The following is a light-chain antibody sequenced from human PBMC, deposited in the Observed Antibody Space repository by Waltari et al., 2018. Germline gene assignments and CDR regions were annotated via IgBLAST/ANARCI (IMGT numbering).Light chain of an antibody. Sequence: DIVMTQSPDSLAVSLGERATINCKSSQSVLYSSNNKNYLAWYQQKPGQPPKLLIYWASTRESGVPDRFSGSGSGTDFTLTISSLQAEDVAVYYCQQYCSTLLFGGGTKVEIK. CDR1: QSVLYSSNNKNY. V-gene: IGKV4-1*01. CDR2: WAS. J-gene: IGKJ4*01. CDR3: QQYCSTLL.